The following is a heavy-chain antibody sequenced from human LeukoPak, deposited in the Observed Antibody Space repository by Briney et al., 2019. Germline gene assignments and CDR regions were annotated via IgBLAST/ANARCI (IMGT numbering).Heavy chain of an antibody. D-gene: IGHD3-22*01. J-gene: IGHJ4*02. V-gene: IGHV1-69*13. Sequence: ASVKVSCKASGYTFTSYGISWVRQAPGQGLEWMGGIIPIFGTANYAQKFQGRVTITADESTSTAYMELSSLRSEDTAVYYCARGRYYDSSGYYPTPYYFDYWGQGTLVTVSS. CDR2: IIPIFGTA. CDR3: ARGRYYDSSGYYPTPYYFDY. CDR1: GYTFTSYG.